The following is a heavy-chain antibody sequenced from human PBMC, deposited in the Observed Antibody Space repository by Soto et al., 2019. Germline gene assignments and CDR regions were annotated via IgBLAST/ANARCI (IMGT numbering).Heavy chain of an antibody. Sequence: PVGSLRLSCAASGFTFSSYAISWVRQAPGKGLEWVSAISGSGGSTYYAGSGKGRFTISRDNSKNTLYLQMNSLRAEDTAVYYCAKSPSSGYYRSAFDIWDQGTMVTVS. CDR1: GFTFSSYA. J-gene: IGHJ3*02. CDR2: ISGSGGST. D-gene: IGHD3-22*01. V-gene: IGHV3-23*01. CDR3: AKSPSSGYYRSAFDI.